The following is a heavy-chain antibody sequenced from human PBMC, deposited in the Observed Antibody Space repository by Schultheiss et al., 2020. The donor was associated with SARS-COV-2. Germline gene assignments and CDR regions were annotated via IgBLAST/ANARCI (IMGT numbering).Heavy chain of an antibody. CDR3: ARDKRLLLWFGEFQGGPLGV. J-gene: IGHJ6*02. Sequence: SQTLSLTCAVYGGSFSGYYWSWIRQPPGKGLEWIGEINHSGSTNYNPSLKSRVTISVDTSKNQFSLKLSSVTAADTAVYYCARDKRLLLWFGEFQGGPLGVWGQGTTVTVSS. V-gene: IGHV4-34*01. CDR1: GGSFSGYY. CDR2: INHSGST. D-gene: IGHD3-10*01.